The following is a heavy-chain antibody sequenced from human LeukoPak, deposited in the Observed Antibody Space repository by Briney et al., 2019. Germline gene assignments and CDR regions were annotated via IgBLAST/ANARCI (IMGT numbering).Heavy chain of an antibody. J-gene: IGHJ4*02. CDR3: ARCYYDYVWGSYRYTFDY. D-gene: IGHD3-16*02. CDR1: GFTFSSYS. Sequence: RAGGSLRLSCAASGFTFSSYSMNWVRQAPGKGLEWVSYISSSSSTIYYADSVKGRFTISRDNAKNSLYLQMNSLRAEDTAVYYCARCYYDYVWGSYRYTFDYWGQGTLVTVSS. CDR2: ISSSSSTI. V-gene: IGHV3-48*01.